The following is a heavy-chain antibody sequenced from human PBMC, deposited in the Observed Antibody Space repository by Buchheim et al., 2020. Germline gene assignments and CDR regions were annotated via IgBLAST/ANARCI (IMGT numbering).Heavy chain of an antibody. CDR3: ASTAYYDILSGYYKPANFDY. V-gene: IGHV3-23*01. Sequence: EVQLLESGGGLVQPGGSLRLSCAASGFTFSGYAMTWVRQAPGKGLEWVSAISGSGSNTYYADCVKGRYTISRDNSKKTLYLQMSSLRADDTAVYYCASTAYYDILSGYYKPANFDYWGQGTL. J-gene: IGHJ4*02. CDR2: ISGSGSNT. D-gene: IGHD3-9*01. CDR1: GFTFSGYA.